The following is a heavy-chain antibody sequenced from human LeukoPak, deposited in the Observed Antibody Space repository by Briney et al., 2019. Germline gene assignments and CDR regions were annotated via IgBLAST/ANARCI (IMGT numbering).Heavy chain of an antibody. J-gene: IGHJ4*02. CDR1: GFIFNKAW. Sequence: GGSLRLSCAASGFIFNKAWMNWVRQAPGKGPEWVGRIKSNNDGGITDYASPVEGRFIISRDDSKNTIYLQMNRLIIDYTAIYYCTPVMVEDRGFWGQGTLVTVSS. D-gene: IGHD2-21*01. CDR2: IKSNNDGGIT. V-gene: IGHV3-15*01. CDR3: TPVMVEDRGF.